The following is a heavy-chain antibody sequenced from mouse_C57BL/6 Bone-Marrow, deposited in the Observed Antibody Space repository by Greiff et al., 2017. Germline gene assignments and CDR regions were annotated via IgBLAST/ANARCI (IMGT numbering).Heavy chain of an antibody. D-gene: IGHD1-1*02. Sequence: EVQLVESGPELVKPGASVKIPCKASGYTFTDYNMDWVKQSHGKSLEWIGDINPNNGGTIYNQKFKGKATLTVDKSSSTAYMELRRLTSEDTAVYYCARGSYDWYFDVWGTGTTVTVSS. CDR3: ARGSYDWYFDV. CDR2: INPNNGGT. V-gene: IGHV1-18*01. CDR1: GYTFTDYN. J-gene: IGHJ1*03.